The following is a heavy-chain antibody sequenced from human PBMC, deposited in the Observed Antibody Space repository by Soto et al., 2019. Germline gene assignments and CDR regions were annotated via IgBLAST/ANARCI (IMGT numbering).Heavy chain of an antibody. CDR1: GGSISSGGYY. CDR3: ARDRGYESSLGLYY. V-gene: IGHV4-31*03. J-gene: IGHJ4*02. Sequence: QVQLQESGPGLVKPSQTLSLTCTVSGGSISSGGYYWSWIRRHPGKGLEWIGYIYYSGSTYYNPSLKSRVTISVDTSKKQFSLKLSSVTAADTAVYFCARDRGYESSLGLYYWGQGTLVTVSS. D-gene: IGHD3-22*01. CDR2: IYYSGST.